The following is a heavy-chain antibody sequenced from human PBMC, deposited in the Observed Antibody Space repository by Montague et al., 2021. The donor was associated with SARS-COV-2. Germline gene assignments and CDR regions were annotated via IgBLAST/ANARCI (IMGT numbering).Heavy chain of an antibody. D-gene: IGHD4-17*01. V-gene: IGHV4-34*01. Sequence: SETLSLTCAVYGGSFSGYYWSWIRQPPGKGLEWIGEINHSGSTNYNPSLESRVTISVDTSKNQFSLKLSSVTAADTAVYYCARGRTVTTFYYYYGMDVWGQGTTVTVSS. J-gene: IGHJ6*02. CDR3: ARGRTVTTFYYYYGMDV. CDR1: GGSFSGYY. CDR2: INHSGST.